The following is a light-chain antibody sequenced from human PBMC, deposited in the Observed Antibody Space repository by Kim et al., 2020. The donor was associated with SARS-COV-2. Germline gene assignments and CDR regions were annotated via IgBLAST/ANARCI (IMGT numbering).Light chain of an antibody. CDR3: QQSHSTAWT. Sequence: DIQMTQSPSSLSASVGDRVTITCRASQSISSYLNWYQQKPGKAPKLQIYAASSLQSGVPSRFSGSGSGTDFTLTISSLQPEDFATYYCQQSHSTAWTFGQGTKVDIK. V-gene: IGKV1-39*01. J-gene: IGKJ1*01. CDR2: AAS. CDR1: QSISSY.